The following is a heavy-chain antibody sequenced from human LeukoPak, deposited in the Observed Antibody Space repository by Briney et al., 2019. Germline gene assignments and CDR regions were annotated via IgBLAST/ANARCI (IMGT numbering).Heavy chain of an antibody. D-gene: IGHD1-1*01. Sequence: GGSLRLSCAASGFIFSNYGMQWVRQAPGQGLEWVAVIWYDGSKKYYADSVKGRFTISRDNAKNSLYLQTNSLRAEDTALYYCAKDRVRRSNYYYGMDVWGQGTTVTVSS. CDR1: GFIFSNYG. V-gene: IGHV3-33*03. J-gene: IGHJ6*02. CDR2: IWYDGSKK. CDR3: AKDRVRRSNYYYGMDV.